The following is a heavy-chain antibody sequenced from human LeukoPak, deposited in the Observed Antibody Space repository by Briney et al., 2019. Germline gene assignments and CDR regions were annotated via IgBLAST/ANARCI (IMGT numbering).Heavy chain of an antibody. V-gene: IGHV4-59*08. CDR3: ARQSSISSGWYEYGYYYYGMDV. Sequence: SETLSLTCTVSGGSISSYYWNCLRQPPRKGLEWLGYIYYSGSTKHNPSLKSRVTISVDTSKNQFSLKQSSGHAADTAVYYCARQSSISSGWYEYGYYYYGMDVWGQGTTVTVSS. CDR2: IYYSGST. J-gene: IGHJ6*02. D-gene: IGHD6-19*01. CDR1: GGSISSYY.